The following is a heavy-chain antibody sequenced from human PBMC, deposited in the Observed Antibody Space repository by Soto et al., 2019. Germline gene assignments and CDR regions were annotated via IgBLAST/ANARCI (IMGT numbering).Heavy chain of an antibody. CDR1: GFTFSSYA. V-gene: IGHV3-23*01. J-gene: IGHJ4*02. Sequence: EVQLLESGGGLVQPGGSLRLSCAASGFTFSSYAMSWVRQAPGKGLEWVSAISGSGGSTYYADSVKGRFTISRDNSKHPLDLQMKCLGAEDTAVYYCAKPDTIPGIAADGGSQLHYWGQGTLVTVSS. CDR3: AKPDTIPGIAADGGSQLHY. CDR2: ISGSGGST. D-gene: IGHD6-13*01.